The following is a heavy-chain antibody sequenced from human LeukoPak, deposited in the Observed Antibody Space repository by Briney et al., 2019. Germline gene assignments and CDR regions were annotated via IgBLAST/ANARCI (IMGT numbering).Heavy chain of an antibody. CDR2: INPNSGGT. D-gene: IGHD1-1*01. CDR1: GYTFTGYY. CDR3: ARDRNWNDEEFFDY. V-gene: IGHV1-2*02. J-gene: IGHJ4*02. Sequence: ASVKVSGKASGYTFTGYYMHWVRQAPGQGLEWMGWINPNSGGTNYAQKFQGRVTMTRDTSISTAYMELSRLRSDDTAVYYCARDRNWNDEEFFDYWGQGTLVTVSS.